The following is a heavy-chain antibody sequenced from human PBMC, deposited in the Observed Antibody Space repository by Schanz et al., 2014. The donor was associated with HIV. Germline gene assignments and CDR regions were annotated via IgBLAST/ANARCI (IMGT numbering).Heavy chain of an antibody. CDR3: AREKTTLNWFDP. CDR2: VNPKSGNT. CDR1: GYSFTSYD. V-gene: IGHV1-8*02. D-gene: IGHD4-4*01. Sequence: QVQLVQSGAEVQKPGASVKVSCKASGYSFTSYDINWVRQATGQGLEWMGWVNPKSGNTGYAQKFQGRVTMTTDTSTSTAYMELRSLRSDDTAVYYCAREKTTLNWFDPWGQGTLVTVSS. J-gene: IGHJ5*02.